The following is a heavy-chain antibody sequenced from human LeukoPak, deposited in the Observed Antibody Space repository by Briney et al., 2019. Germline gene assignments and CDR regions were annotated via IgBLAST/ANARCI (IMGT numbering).Heavy chain of an antibody. D-gene: IGHD6-19*01. CDR1: GFTFDDYG. V-gene: IGHV3-20*04. Sequence: RTGGSLRLSCAASGFTFDDYGMSWVRQAPGKGLEWVSGINWNGGSTGYADSVKGRFTISRDNAKNSLYLQMGSLRAEDTAMYYCARLISEWLLPGYFDYWGQGALVTVSS. CDR2: INWNGGST. CDR3: ARLISEWLLPGYFDY. J-gene: IGHJ4*02.